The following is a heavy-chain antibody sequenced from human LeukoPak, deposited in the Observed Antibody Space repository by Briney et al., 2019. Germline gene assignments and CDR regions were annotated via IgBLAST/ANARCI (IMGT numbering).Heavy chain of an antibody. D-gene: IGHD1-26*01. CDR1: GFTVSSNY. CDR2: IYSGGST. Sequence: PGGSLRLSCAASGFTVSSNYMSWVRQAPGKGLEWVSVIYSGGSTYYADSVKGRFTISRDNSKNTLYLQMNSLRAEDTAVYYCARDGGRFRRGSFFSEEDAFDIWGQGTMVTVSS. V-gene: IGHV3-66*01. J-gene: IGHJ3*02. CDR3: ARDGGRFRRGSFFSEEDAFDI.